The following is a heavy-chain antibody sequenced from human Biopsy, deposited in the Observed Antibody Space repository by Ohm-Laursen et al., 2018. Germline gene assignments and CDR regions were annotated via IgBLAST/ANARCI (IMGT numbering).Heavy chain of an antibody. Sequence: SDTLSLTCTVSGGSISSSTTYYWAWLRQPPGKGLVWIGSIYNTETTFYNPSLNIRFTISVDTSTKKFSLKVSSVTAADTALYFCARHPTGFWFDPWGHGTLVTVSS. V-gene: IGHV4-39*01. CDR1: GGSISSSTTYY. CDR3: ARHPTGFWFDP. CDR2: IYNTETT. J-gene: IGHJ5*02.